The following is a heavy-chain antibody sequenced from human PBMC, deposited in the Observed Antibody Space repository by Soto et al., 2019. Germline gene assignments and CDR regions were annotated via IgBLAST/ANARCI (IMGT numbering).Heavy chain of an antibody. Sequence: GESLKISCKGSGYSFTSYWISWVRQMPGKGLEWMGRIDPSDSYTNYSPSFQGHVTISADKSISTAYLQWSSLRAEDTAVYYCAKGPLGSGYDLDYWGQGTLVTVSS. CDR2: IDPSDSYT. D-gene: IGHD5-12*01. V-gene: IGHV5-10-1*01. J-gene: IGHJ4*02. CDR1: GYSFTSYW. CDR3: AKGPLGSGYDLDY.